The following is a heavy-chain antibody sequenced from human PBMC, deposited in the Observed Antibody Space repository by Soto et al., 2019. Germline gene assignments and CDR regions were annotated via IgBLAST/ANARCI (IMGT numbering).Heavy chain of an antibody. CDR1: GGSISTFF. CDR2: VYYSGGT. CDR3: ASVLVDGGMGVFAFDI. D-gene: IGHD3-16*01. J-gene: IGHJ3*02. Sequence: SETLSLTCTVSGGSISTFFWSWIRQPPGKGLEWIGYVYYSGGTDYNPSLKSRVTISLDTSKNQFSLKLSSVTAADTAVYYCASVLVDGGMGVFAFDIWGQGTMVTVSS. V-gene: IGHV4-59*01.